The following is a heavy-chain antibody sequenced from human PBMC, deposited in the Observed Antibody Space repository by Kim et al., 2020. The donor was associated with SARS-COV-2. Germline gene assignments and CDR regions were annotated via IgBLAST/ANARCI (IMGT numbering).Heavy chain of an antibody. J-gene: IGHJ6*02. CDR1: GFTFSSYS. D-gene: IGHD3-9*01. CDR2: ISSSSSTI. Sequence: GGSLRLSCAASGFTFSSYSMNWVRQATGKGLEWVSYISSSSSTIYYADAVKGRSTLSRDNAKNSLYLQMNSLTDEDAAVYYCARDPFSYYDILTGGYYYYGMDVWGQGTTVTVSS. V-gene: IGHV3-48*02. CDR3: ARDPFSYYDILTGGYYYYGMDV.